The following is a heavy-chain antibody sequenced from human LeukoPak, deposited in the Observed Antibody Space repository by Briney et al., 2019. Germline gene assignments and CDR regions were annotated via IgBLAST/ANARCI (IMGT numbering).Heavy chain of an antibody. CDR2: IYYSGST. J-gene: IGHJ4*02. Sequence: SGTLSLTCTVSGGSISSSSYYWGWIRQPPGKGLEWIGSIYYSGSTYYNPSLKSRVTISVDTSKNQFSLKLSSVTAADTAVYYCANLKPNYYDSSGYYSPYYFDYWGQGTLVTVSS. CDR1: GGSISSSSYY. CDR3: ANLKPNYYDSSGYYSPYYFDY. D-gene: IGHD3-22*01. V-gene: IGHV4-39*01.